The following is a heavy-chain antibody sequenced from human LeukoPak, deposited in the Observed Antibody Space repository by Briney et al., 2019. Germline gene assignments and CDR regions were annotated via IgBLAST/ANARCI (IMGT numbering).Heavy chain of an antibody. D-gene: IGHD2-8*01. CDR1: GFTFSSYE. CDR3: ARDHFTKPIDY. Sequence: GGSLRLSCEASGFTFSSYEMNWVRQAPGKGLEWVSYISSSGSTRYYADSVKGRFTISRDNAKNSLYLQMNSLRAEDTAVYYCARDHFTKPIDYWGQGTLVTVSS. V-gene: IGHV3-48*03. J-gene: IGHJ4*02. CDR2: ISSSGSTR.